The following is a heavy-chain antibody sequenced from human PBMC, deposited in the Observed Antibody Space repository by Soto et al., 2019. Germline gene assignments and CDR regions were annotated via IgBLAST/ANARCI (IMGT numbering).Heavy chain of an antibody. J-gene: IGHJ6*02. Sequence: SETLSLTCTVSGVSVSSGSYYWSWIRQPPGKGLEWIGYIYYSGSTNYNPSLKSRVTISVDTSKNQFSLKLSSVTAADTAVYYCARDEGQALGVIYYYGMDVWGQGTTVTVSS. CDR1: GVSVSSGSYY. CDR3: ARDEGQALGVIYYYGMDV. V-gene: IGHV4-61*01. CDR2: IYYSGST. D-gene: IGHD3-16*02.